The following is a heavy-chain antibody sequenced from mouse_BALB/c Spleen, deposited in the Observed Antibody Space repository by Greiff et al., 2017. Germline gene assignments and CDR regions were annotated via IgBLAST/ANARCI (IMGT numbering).Heavy chain of an antibody. CDR2: IDPENGNT. CDR3: ARSGDPYAMDY. CDR1: GFNIKDYY. V-gene: IGHV14-1*02. Sequence: EVKLQQSGAELVRPGALVKLSCKASGFNIKDYYMHWVKQRPEQGLEWIGWIDPENGNTIYDPKFQGKASITADTSSNTAYLQLSSLTSEDTAVYYCARSGDPYAMDYWGQGTSVTVSS. D-gene: IGHD2-13*01. J-gene: IGHJ4*01.